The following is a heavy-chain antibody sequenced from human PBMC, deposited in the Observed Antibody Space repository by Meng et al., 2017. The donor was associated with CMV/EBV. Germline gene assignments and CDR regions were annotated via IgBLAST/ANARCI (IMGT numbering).Heavy chain of an antibody. D-gene: IGHD3-3*01. CDR3: ARDPTYYDFWSDRYPSYYYGMDV. Sequence: GESLKISCAASGFTFSSYSMNWVRQAPGKGLEWVSSISSSSSYIYYADSVKGRFTISRDNAKNPLYLQMNSLRAEDTAVYYCARDPTYYDFWSDRYPSYYYGMDVWGQGTTVTVSS. J-gene: IGHJ6*02. CDR1: GFTFSSYS. CDR2: ISSSSSYI. V-gene: IGHV3-21*01.